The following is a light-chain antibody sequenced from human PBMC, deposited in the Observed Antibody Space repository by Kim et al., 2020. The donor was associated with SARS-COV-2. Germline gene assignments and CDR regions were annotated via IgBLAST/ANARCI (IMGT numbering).Light chain of an antibody. Sequence: ASVCDRVTLTCRASPSISSYLNLYQQKPGKAPKLLIYAASSLQGGVPSRFGGSGSGTDFILTISSLQPEDFATYYCQQSYSTPRTFGPGTKVDIK. CDR2: AAS. CDR1: PSISSY. V-gene: IGKV1-39*01. J-gene: IGKJ3*01. CDR3: QQSYSTPRT.